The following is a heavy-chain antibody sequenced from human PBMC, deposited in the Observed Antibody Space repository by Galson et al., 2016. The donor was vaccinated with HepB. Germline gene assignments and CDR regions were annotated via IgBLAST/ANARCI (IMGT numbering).Heavy chain of an antibody. V-gene: IGHV4-34*01. CDR3: ASPSRSRRFFDL. CDR2: INHSGST. CDR1: GGSFSAYY. Sequence: TLSLTCAGYGGSFSAYYWSWIRQPPGKGLEWIGEINHSGSTNYNPSLKSRVTISIDTSKSQSSLKLTSVTAADTAVYYCASPSRSRRFFDLWGRGTLVTVSS. J-gene: IGHJ2*01.